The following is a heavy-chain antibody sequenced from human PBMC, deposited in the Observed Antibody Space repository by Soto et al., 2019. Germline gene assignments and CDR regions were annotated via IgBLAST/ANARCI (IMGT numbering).Heavy chain of an antibody. CDR3: ATDPSIAAAGTRWFDP. J-gene: IGHJ5*02. D-gene: IGHD6-13*01. Sequence: ASVKLSCKASRYTFTSHVMHWVRQSQGQRLEWMGWVNGGNGNTKYSQRFQGRVTISRDTFATTAYMELSSLRSEDTAVYYCATDPSIAAAGTRWFDPWGQGTLVTVSS. CDR1: RYTFTSHV. CDR2: VNGGNGNT. V-gene: IGHV1-3*01.